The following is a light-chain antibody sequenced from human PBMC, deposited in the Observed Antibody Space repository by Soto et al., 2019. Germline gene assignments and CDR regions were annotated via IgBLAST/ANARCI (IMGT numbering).Light chain of an antibody. V-gene: IGLV1-44*01. J-gene: IGLJ2*01. Sequence: QPVLTQPPSASGTPGQRVTISCSGSSPNIGTNTVIWYQQLPGAAPKLLIYSDNQRPSGVPDRFAGSKSGTSASLAISGLQSEDEADYYCAAWDVSLVVFGGGTKLTVL. CDR2: SDN. CDR3: AAWDVSLVV. CDR1: SPNIGTNT.